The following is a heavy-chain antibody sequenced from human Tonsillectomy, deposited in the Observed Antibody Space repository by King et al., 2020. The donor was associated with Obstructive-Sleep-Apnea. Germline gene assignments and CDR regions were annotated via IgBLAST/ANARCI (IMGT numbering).Heavy chain of an antibody. CDR1: GFTFSSYA. D-gene: IGHD4-17*01. CDR2: ISGSGSST. V-gene: IGHV3-23*04. Sequence: EVQLVESGGGLVQPGGSLRLSCAASGFTFSSYAMTWVRQAPGKGLEWVSAISGSGSSTYYADSVKGRFTISRDTSKNTLSLQMNSLRAEDTAVYYCAKDADYGDSHPPFDYWGQGTLVTVSS. CDR3: AKDADYGDSHPPFDY. J-gene: IGHJ4*02.